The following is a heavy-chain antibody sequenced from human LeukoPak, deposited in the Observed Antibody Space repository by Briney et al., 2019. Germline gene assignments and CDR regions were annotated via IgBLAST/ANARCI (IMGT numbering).Heavy chain of an antibody. J-gene: IGHJ4*02. CDR3: AREIIENYYDSSGYYSLDY. V-gene: IGHV4-34*01. Sequence: MPSETLSLTCAVYGGSFSGYYWSWIRQPPGKGLEWIGSIYYSGSTYYNPSLKSRVTVSVDTSKNQFSLKLSSVTAADTAVYYCAREIIENYYDSSGYYSLDYWGQGTLVTVSS. D-gene: IGHD3-22*01. CDR1: GGSFSGYY. CDR2: IYYSGST.